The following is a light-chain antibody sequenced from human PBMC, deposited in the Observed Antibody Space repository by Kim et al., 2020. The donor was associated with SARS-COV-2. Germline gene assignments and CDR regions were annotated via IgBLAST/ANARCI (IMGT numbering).Light chain of an antibody. CDR2: DAS. CDR1: PSISSC. Sequence: SPRERATLPCRASPSISSCLAWYQQKPGQAPRLLIYDASNRATGIPARFSGSGSGTDFTLTISSLGPEDFAVYYCQQRSNWPPLTFGGGTKVDIK. CDR3: QQRSNWPPLT. V-gene: IGKV3-11*01. J-gene: IGKJ4*01.